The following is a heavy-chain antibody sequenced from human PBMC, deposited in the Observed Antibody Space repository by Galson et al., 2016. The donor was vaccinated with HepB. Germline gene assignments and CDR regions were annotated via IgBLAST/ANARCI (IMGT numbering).Heavy chain of an antibody. Sequence: LSLTCAVYRGFFSGHYWSWIRQPPGKGLEWIGEINHSGGTNYNPSLKSRVTISLDTSKNQFSLKLSSVTAADTGVYFCARGNLRGELHFDYWGQGNLVTVSS. CDR1: RGFFSGHY. J-gene: IGHJ4*02. CDR3: ARGNLRGELHFDY. D-gene: IGHD1-26*01. CDR2: INHSGGT. V-gene: IGHV4-34*01.